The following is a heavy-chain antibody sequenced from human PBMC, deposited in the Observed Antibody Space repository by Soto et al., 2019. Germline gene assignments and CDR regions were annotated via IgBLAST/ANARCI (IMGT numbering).Heavy chain of an antibody. D-gene: IGHD6-13*01. J-gene: IGHJ4*02. CDR3: ATDDGYSSSWLDY. CDR1: GYTFTTYD. Sequence: VKVSCKASGYTFTTYDINWVRQAPGKGLEWMGGFDPEDGETIYAQKFQGRVTMTEDTSTDTAYMELSSLRSEDTAVYYCATDDGYSSSWLDYWGQGTLVTVSS. V-gene: IGHV1-24*01. CDR2: FDPEDGET.